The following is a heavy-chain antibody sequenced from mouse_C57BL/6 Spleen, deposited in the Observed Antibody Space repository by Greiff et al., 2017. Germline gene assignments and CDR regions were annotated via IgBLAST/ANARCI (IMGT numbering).Heavy chain of an antibody. J-gene: IGHJ3*01. CDR1: GYAFTNYL. Sequence: VQLQQSGAELVRPGTSVKVSCKASGYAFTNYLIEWVKQRPGQGLEWIGVINPGSGGTNYNEKFKGKATLTADKSSSTAYMQLSSLTSEDSAVYFCARSLDYYGSGAYWGQGTLVTVSA. D-gene: IGHD1-1*01. CDR2: INPGSGGT. CDR3: ARSLDYYGSGAY. V-gene: IGHV1-54*01.